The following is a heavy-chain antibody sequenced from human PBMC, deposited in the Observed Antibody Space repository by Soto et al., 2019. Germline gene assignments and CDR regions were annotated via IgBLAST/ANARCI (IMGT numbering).Heavy chain of an antibody. D-gene: IGHD2-15*01. CDR3: ARGVVVVVAARVNYYMDV. CDR1: GYTFTSYD. V-gene: IGHV1-8*01. CDR2: MNPNSGNT. Sequence: ASVKVSCKASGYTFTSYDINWVRQATGQGLEWMGWMNPNSGNTGYAQKFQGRVTMTRNTSISTAYMELSSLRSEDTAVYYCARGVVVVVAARVNYYMDVWGKGTTVTVSS. J-gene: IGHJ6*03.